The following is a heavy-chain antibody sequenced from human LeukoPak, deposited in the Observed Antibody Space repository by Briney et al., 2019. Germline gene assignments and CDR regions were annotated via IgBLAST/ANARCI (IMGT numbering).Heavy chain of an antibody. CDR2: IKQDGSEK. V-gene: IGHV3-7*01. Sequence: GGSLRLSCAASGFTFSSYWMSWVRQAPGKGLEWVANIKQDGSEKYYVGSVKGRFTISRDNAKNSLYLQMNSLRAEDTAVYYCARVIGGNWFDPWGQGTLVTVSS. J-gene: IGHJ5*02. D-gene: IGHD3-22*01. CDR3: ARVIGGNWFDP. CDR1: GFTFSSYW.